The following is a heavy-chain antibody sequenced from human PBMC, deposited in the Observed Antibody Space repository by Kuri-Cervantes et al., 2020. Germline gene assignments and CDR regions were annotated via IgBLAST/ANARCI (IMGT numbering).Heavy chain of an antibody. CDR1: GGSFSGYY. CDR2: IYHSGST. J-gene: IGHJ5*02. D-gene: IGHD1-26*01. CDR3: AATPGELP. Sequence: ESLKISCAVYGGSFSGYYWSWIRQPPGKGLEWIGSIYHSGSTYYNPSLKSRVTISVDTSKNQFSLKLSSVTAADTAVYYCAATPGELPWGQGTLVTVSS. V-gene: IGHV4-34*01.